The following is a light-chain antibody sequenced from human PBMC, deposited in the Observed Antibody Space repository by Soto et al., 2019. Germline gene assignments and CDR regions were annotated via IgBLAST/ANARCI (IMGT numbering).Light chain of an antibody. V-gene: IGLV2-14*01. CDR1: SSDVGGFNY. Sequence: QSVLTQPASVSGSPGQSITISCTGTSSDVGGFNYVSWYQQYPGKAPKLIIYEVSNRPSGVSSRFSGSKSGNTASLIIPGLQAEDEADYYCSSYTTNNSPHVFGAGTKVTVL. CDR3: SSYTTNNSPHV. CDR2: EVS. J-gene: IGLJ1*01.